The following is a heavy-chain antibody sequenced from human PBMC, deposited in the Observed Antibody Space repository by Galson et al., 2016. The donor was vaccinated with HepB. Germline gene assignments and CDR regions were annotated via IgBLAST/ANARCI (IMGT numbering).Heavy chain of an antibody. CDR3: ARFKPEGEMPTIPVGSLDY. Sequence: SLRLSCAASGFTFSNYAIHWVRQAPGKGLEIVSATSPNGAYTYYAEFVKGRFTVSRDNSRKTLFLQMTSLRLEDTGVYYCARFKPEGEMPTIPVGSLDYWGLGTLVTISS. CDR2: TSPNGAYT. J-gene: IGHJ4*02. V-gene: IGHV3-64*04. D-gene: IGHD5-24*01. CDR1: GFTFSNYA.